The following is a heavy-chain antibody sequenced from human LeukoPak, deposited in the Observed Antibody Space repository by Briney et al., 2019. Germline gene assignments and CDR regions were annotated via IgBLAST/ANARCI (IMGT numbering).Heavy chain of an antibody. CDR3: ARAGRYSKGSWDY. CDR2: INHSGST. J-gene: IGHJ4*02. CDR1: GGSFSGYY. D-gene: IGHD4-11*01. V-gene: IGHV4-34*01. Sequence: SATLSLTCAVYGGSFSGYYWSWIRQPPGKGLEWIGEINHSGSTNYNPSLKSRVTISVDTSKNQFSLKLSSVTAADTAVYYCARAGRYSKGSWDYWGQGTLVTVSS.